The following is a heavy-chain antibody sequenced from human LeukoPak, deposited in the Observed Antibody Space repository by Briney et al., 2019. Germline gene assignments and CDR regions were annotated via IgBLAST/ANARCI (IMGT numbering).Heavy chain of an antibody. Sequence: GGSLRLSCAVSGLSITNKAMSWVGHGPGKGLEGVSGISGGTGRPYYADAVRGRFTISRDNAKNTLFLQMNSLSVEDTAVYFCAKRGVVIRVILVGFHKEAYYFDSWGQGALVTVSS. CDR3: AKRGVVIRVILVGFHKEAYYFDS. CDR2: ISGGTGRP. V-gene: IGHV3-23*01. J-gene: IGHJ4*02. CDR1: GLSITNKA. D-gene: IGHD3-22*01.